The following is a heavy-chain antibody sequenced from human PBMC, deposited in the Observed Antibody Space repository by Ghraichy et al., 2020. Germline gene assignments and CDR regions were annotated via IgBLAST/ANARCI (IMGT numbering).Heavy chain of an antibody. Sequence: SQTLSLTCAVYGGSFSGYYWSWIRQPPGKGLEWIGEINHSGSTNYNPSLKSRVTISVDTSKNQFSLKLSSVTAADTAVYYCARGPATVSTTASHRNWFDPWGQGTLVTVSS. CDR1: GGSFSGYY. J-gene: IGHJ5*02. CDR3: ARGPATVSTTASHRNWFDP. V-gene: IGHV4-34*01. CDR2: INHSGST. D-gene: IGHD4-17*01.